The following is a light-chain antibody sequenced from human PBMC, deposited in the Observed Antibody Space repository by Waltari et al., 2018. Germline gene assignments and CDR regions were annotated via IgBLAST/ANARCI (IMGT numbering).Light chain of an antibody. CDR1: QGISTY. Sequence: DIQLTQSPSFLSASVGDRVTITCRASQGISTYLAWYQFKPGKAPKLLIYTVSTLQDGVPSRFSGSGSGTDFTLTISSLQPEDFATYFCQQLKSYPLTFAVGTEVEIK. V-gene: IGKV1-9*01. J-gene: IGKJ4*01. CDR2: TVS. CDR3: QQLKSYPLT.